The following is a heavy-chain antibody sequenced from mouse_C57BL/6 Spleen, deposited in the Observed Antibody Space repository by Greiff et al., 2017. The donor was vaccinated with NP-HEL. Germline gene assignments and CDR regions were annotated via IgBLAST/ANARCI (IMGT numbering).Heavy chain of an antibody. V-gene: IGHV1-55*01. D-gene: IGHD2-9*01. CDR3: ARPYYGYAPDY. CDR2: IYPGSGST. Sequence: QVQLKQPGAELVKPGASVKMSCKASGYTFTSYWITWVKQRPGQGLEWIGDIYPGSGSTNYNEKFKSKATLTVDTSSSTAYMQLSSLTSEDSAVYYCARPYYGYAPDYWGQGTTLTVSS. J-gene: IGHJ2*01. CDR1: GYTFTSYW.